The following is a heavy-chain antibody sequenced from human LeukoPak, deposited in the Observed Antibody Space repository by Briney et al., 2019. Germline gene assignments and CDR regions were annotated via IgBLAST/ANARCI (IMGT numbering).Heavy chain of an antibody. D-gene: IGHD6-19*01. CDR3: ARSTVAGNAGYFQH. CDR2: IIPIFGTA. V-gene: IGHV1-69*13. Sequence: SVKVSCKASGGTFSSYAISWVRQAPGQGLEWMGEIIPIFGTANYAQKFQGRVTITADESTSTAYMELSSLRSEDTAVYYCARSTVAGNAGYFQHWGQGTLVTVSS. CDR1: GGTFSSYA. J-gene: IGHJ1*01.